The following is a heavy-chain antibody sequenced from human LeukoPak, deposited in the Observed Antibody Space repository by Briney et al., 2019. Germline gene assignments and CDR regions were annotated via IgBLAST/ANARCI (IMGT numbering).Heavy chain of an antibody. J-gene: IGHJ4*02. V-gene: IGHV3-30*02. D-gene: IGHD6-19*01. CDR1: GFTFSSYG. CDR3: AKGQWLVQSYFDY. Sequence: GGSLRLSRAASGFTFSSYGMHWVRQAPGKGLEWVAFIRYDGSNKYYADSVRGRFTISRDNSKNTLYLQMNSLRAEDTAVYYCAKGQWLVQSYFDYWGQGTLVTVSS. CDR2: IRYDGSNK.